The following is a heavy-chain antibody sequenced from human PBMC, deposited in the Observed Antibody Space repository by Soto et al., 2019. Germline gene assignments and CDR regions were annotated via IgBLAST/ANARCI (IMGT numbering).Heavy chain of an antibody. Sequence: VQLVQSGAEVKKPGSSVKVSCKASGGTFSGYAITWVRQAPGHGLEWIGGSIPIFGTPTYAPQFQGRVTISADESTSTTYMELSSLRSEDTAVYYCARGDSPYYYDSSGYYNDFWGQGTLVTVSS. CDR2: SIPIFGTP. CDR3: ARGDSPYYYDSSGYYNDF. J-gene: IGHJ4*02. CDR1: GGTFSGYA. V-gene: IGHV1-69*01. D-gene: IGHD3-22*01.